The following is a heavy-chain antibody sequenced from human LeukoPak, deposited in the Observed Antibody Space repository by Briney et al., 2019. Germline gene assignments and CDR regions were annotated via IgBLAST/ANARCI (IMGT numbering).Heavy chain of an antibody. J-gene: IGHJ6*03. V-gene: IGHV1-8*03. CDR1: GYTFTRYV. CDR3: ARAAKNYDFWGGSYDYYMDL. CDR2: MNHNSGNT. D-gene: IGHD3-3*01. Sequence: ASVQVSCQACGYTFTRYVINWVRPATGQGLAWMGWMNHNSGNTGYAQKLQGRGTINRHTTLRTDYMELSSLRSEDPAVYYFARAAKNYDFWGGSYDYYMDLWGKGTTVVVS.